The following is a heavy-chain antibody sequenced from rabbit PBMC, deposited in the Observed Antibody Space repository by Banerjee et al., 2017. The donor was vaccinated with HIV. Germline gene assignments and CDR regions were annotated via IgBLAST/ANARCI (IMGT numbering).Heavy chain of an antibody. CDR1: GLDFSSRYW. D-gene: IGHD8-1*01. V-gene: IGHV1S45*01. J-gene: IGHJ6*01. CDR2: INTSSGNT. Sequence: QEQLVEYGGDLVQPEGSLTLTCKASGLDFSSRYWICWVRQAPGKGLEWIACINTSSGNTVYASWAKGRFTISKTSSTTVTLQMTSLTAADTATYFCAREPSAGSSYDLWGPGTLVTVS. CDR3: AREPSAGSSYDL.